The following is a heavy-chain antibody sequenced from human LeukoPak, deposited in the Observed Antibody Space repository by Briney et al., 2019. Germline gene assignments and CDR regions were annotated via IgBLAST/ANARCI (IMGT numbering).Heavy chain of an antibody. V-gene: IGHV3-30*04. CDR3: ARDPTAVANLPQYYLDY. CDR2: ISYDRSLK. D-gene: IGHD4-23*01. Sequence: GRSLRLSCAASGFDFSSYAMHWVRQAPGKGLEWVAVISYDRSLKYYADSVRGRFTISSDNSKNTLYLQMNSLRVEDTAVYYCARDPTAVANLPQYYLDYWGQGILVTVSS. J-gene: IGHJ4*02. CDR1: GFDFSSYA.